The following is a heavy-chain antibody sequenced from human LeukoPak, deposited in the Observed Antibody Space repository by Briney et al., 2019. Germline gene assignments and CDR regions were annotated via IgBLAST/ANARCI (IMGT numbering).Heavy chain of an antibody. CDR2: IYYSGST. V-gene: IGHV4-59*01. D-gene: IGHD3-3*01. J-gene: IGHJ5*02. Sequence: PSETLSLTCTVSGGSISSYYWSWIRQPPGKGLEWIGYIYYSGSTNYNPSLKSRVTISVDTSKNQFSLKLSSVTAADTAVYYCARGRGTIFGVVIKAKNWFDPWGQGTLVTVSS. CDR1: GGSISSYY. CDR3: ARGRGTIFGVVIKAKNWFDP.